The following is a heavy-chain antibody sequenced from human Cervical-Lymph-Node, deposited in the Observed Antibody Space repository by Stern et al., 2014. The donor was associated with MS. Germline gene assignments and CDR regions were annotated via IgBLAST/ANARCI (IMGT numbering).Heavy chain of an antibody. D-gene: IGHD1-14*01. CDR2: ISPMFGRA. V-gene: IGHV1-69*01. CDR3: ARERDNSHAFDS. CDR1: GGTFSTSV. J-gene: IGHJ4*02. Sequence: QVQLVQSGAEMRKPGSSVRVSCKASGGTFSTSVISWLRQAPGQGLEWVGGISPMFGRANYAQKFQGSVTITADESTSTVYMGLTSLRSEDTGVYYCARERDNSHAFDSWGQGTLLTVSS.